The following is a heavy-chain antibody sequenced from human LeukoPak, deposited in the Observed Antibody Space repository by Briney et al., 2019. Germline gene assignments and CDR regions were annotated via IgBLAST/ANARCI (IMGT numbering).Heavy chain of an antibody. V-gene: IGHV4-39*01. D-gene: IGHD3-16*01. J-gene: IGHJ4*02. CDR3: ARQGGWGGALSFFDS. Sequence: SETLSLTCTVSGVSISTTSYYWGWIRQAPGQGLEWIGSMLYRGSTYYSPSLRSRVIISVDASKNQFFLTLSPVTAADTAVYYCARQGGWGGALSFFDSWGQGTLITVSS. CDR2: MLYRGST. CDR1: GVSISTTSYY.